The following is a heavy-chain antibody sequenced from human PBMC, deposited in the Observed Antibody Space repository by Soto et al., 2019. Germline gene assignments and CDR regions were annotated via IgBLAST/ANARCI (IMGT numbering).Heavy chain of an antibody. CDR3: ARFGTYYDTSGYLY. Sequence: PGGPLRLSCAASGFAFGYHWMHWVRQAPGKGLVWVSRINTDGTTTNYADFVGGRFTISRDNAKNTLYLQMNSLTPEDTAVYYCARFGTYYDTSGYLYWGQGTLVTVSS. CDR2: INTDGTTT. J-gene: IGHJ4*02. V-gene: IGHV3-74*01. D-gene: IGHD3-22*01. CDR1: GFAFGYHW.